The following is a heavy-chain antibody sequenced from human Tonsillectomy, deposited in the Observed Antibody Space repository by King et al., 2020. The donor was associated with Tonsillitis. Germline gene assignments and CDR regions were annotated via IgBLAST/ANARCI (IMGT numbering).Heavy chain of an antibody. CDR3: AAGPAMAVVGLGVSYYCDY. CDR2: XXXXXDXX. V-gene: IGHV1-69*12. Sequence: QLVQSGAEVKKPGSSVKVSCKASGGIFSNYAISWVRXAXGEGLXXXXXXXXXXDXXXYXXXXQXXVKXTADXXTNSXYLELSXLQSEDTAVYFCAAGPAMAVVGLGVSYYCDYWGQGTLVTVSS. J-gene: IGHJ4*02. CDR1: GGIFSNYA. D-gene: IGHD6-19*01.